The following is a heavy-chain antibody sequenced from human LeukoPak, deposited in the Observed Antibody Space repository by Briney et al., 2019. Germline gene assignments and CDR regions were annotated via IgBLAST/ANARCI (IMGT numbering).Heavy chain of an antibody. CDR3: ARGLPGIAAAGTDY. CDR1: GYTFTSYA. V-gene: IGHV1-3*03. Sequence: ASVKVSCKASGYTFTSYAMHWVRQAPGQRLEWMGWINAGNGNTKYSQEFQGRVTITRDTSASTAYMELSSLRSEDTAVYYCARGLPGIAAAGTDYWGQGTLVTVSS. D-gene: IGHD6-13*01. J-gene: IGHJ4*02. CDR2: INAGNGNT.